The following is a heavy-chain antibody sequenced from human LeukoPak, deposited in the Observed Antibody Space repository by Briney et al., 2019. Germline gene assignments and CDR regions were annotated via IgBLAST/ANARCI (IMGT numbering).Heavy chain of an antibody. Sequence: PGGSLTLSCAASGFTFSSYSMNWVRHAPGKGLEWISYISSDSSTVYFADSVKGRFTISRDNAKNSLYLQMNSLRAEDTAVYFCARDKTYSNFWLWGQGTLVTVSS. CDR3: ARDKTYSNFWL. CDR2: ISSDSSTV. CDR1: GFTFSSYS. D-gene: IGHD3-3*01. J-gene: IGHJ4*02. V-gene: IGHV3-48*01.